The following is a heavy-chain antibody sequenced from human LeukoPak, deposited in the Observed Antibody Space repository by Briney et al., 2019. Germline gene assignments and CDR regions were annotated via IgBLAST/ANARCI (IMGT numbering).Heavy chain of an antibody. CDR3: ARDCTGDWFDP. CDR2: ITPSGSMI. Sequence: GGSLRLSCAASGFSFSDYYMGWIRQAPGKGLEWVSYITPSGSMIYYADSVKGRFTISRDNAKNSLYLQMNSLRAEDTAVYYCARDCTGDWFDPWGQGTLVTVSS. J-gene: IGHJ5*02. V-gene: IGHV3-11*04. CDR1: GFSFSDYY. D-gene: IGHD2-8*02.